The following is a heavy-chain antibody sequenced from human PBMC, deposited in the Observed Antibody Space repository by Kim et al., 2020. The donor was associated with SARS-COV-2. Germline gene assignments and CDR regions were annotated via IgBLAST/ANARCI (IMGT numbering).Heavy chain of an antibody. Sequence: SETLSLTCTVSGGSISSSSYYWGWIRQPPGKGLEWIGSIYYSGSTYYNPSLKSRVTISVDTSKNQFSLKLSSVTAADTAVYYCARGLIAVAGTLWGYWGQGTLVTVSS. V-gene: IGHV4-39*01. CDR2: IYYSGST. D-gene: IGHD6-19*01. CDR1: GGSISSSSYY. CDR3: ARGLIAVAGTLWGY. J-gene: IGHJ4*02.